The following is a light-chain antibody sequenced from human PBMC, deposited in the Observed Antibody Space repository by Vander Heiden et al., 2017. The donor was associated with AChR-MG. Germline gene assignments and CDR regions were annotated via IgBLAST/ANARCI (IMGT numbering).Light chain of an antibody. CDR2: DVA. CDR3: SAYRSGNTLL. Sequence: QSALTQPASVSGSPGQSITTSRPGTSSDVGGYNYVTRSQQHPRPPPKLLIYDVAVRPAGISHRFSGSKSGNTAALTISGLQPEDEADYYGSAYRSGNTLLFGGGTRVTVL. V-gene: IGLV2-14*03. J-gene: IGLJ2*01. CDR1: SSDVGGYNY.